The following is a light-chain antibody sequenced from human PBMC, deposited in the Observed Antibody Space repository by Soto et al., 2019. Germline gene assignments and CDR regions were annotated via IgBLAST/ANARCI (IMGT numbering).Light chain of an antibody. CDR3: LLFYRDAQLGV. V-gene: IGLV7-43*01. J-gene: IGLJ3*02. CDR2: SIK. CDR1: TGAVTSDYY. Sequence: QTVVTQEPSLTVSPGGTVTLTCASSTGAVTSDYYPNWFQQKVGQAPRALIYSIKNKYSWTPARFSGSLLGDKAALTLSGVLPEDEADYYCLLFYRDAQLGVFGGGTKLTVL.